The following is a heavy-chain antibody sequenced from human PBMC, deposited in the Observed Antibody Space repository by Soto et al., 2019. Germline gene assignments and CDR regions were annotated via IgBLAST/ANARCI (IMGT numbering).Heavy chain of an antibody. D-gene: IGHD4-4*01. CDR1: GFSLSTSGVG. CDR3: ARRPRYSNYVDY. V-gene: IGHV2-5*01. Sequence: SGPTLVNPTQTLTLTCTFSGFSLSTSGVGVGWIRQPPGKALEWLALIYWNDDKRYSPSLKSRLTIAKDTSKNQVVLNMTNMDPVDKATYFCARRPRYSNYVDYWGQGTLVTVS. J-gene: IGHJ4*02. CDR2: IYWNDDK.